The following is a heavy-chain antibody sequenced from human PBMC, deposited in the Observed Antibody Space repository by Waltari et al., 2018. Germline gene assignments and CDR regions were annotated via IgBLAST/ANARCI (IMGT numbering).Heavy chain of an antibody. J-gene: IGHJ4*02. V-gene: IGHV4-39*01. D-gene: IGHD4-17*01. CDR1: GGSISRRSYY. CDR3: AKLDYGDPRGFDF. Sequence: QLQLQESGPGLVKPSETLSLTGTVSGGSISRRSYYWGWIRQPPGKGPEWIGSMYYSGSTYYNPSLKSRVIISVDTSKNQFSLKLSSVTAADTAVYYCAKLDYGDPRGFDFWGQGTLVTVSS. CDR2: MYYSGST.